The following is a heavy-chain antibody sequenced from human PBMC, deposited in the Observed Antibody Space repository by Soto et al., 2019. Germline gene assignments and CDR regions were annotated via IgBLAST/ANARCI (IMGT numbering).Heavy chain of an antibody. CDR1: SGSISSSNW. CDR3: AREPFEQQLEARCFHP. Sequence: SETLSLTCAVSSGSISSSNWWSWVRQPPGKGLEWIGEIYHSGSTNYNPSLKSRVTISVDKSKNQFSLKLSSVTAADTAVYYCAREPFEQQLEARCFHPWGQGTVVT. J-gene: IGHJ5*02. CDR2: IYHSGST. V-gene: IGHV4-4*02. D-gene: IGHD6-13*01.